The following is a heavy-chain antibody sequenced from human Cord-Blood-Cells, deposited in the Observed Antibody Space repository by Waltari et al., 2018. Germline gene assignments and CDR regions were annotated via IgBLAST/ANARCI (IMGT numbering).Heavy chain of an antibody. Sequence: QVQLQQWGAGLLKPSETLSLTCAVYGGSFSGYYWSWIRQPPGKGLEWIGEINHSGSTNYNPSLKSRVTISVDTSKNQFPLKLSSVTAADTAVYYCARGLRPSHCGGDCYYYYGMDVWGQGTTVTVSS. CDR1: GGSFSGYY. D-gene: IGHD2-21*02. CDR3: ARGLRPSHCGGDCYYYYGMDV. J-gene: IGHJ6*02. V-gene: IGHV4-34*01. CDR2: INHSGST.